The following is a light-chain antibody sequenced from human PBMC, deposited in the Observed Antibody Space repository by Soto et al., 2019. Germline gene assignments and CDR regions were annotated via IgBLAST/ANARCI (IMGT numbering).Light chain of an antibody. CDR3: QQRSNWPT. CDR1: QSVSSY. Sequence: EIVLTQSPGTLSLSPGERVTLPCRASQSVSSYLAWYQQKPGQAPRLLIYDASNRATGIPARFSGSGSGTDFTLTISSLEPEDFAVYYCQQRSNWPTFGQGTKVDIK. V-gene: IGKV3-11*01. CDR2: DAS. J-gene: IGKJ1*01.